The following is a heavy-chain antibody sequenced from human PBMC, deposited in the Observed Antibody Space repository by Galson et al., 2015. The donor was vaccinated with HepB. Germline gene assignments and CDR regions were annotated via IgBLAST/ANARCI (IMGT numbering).Heavy chain of an antibody. J-gene: IGHJ6*02. Sequence: SLRLSCAASGFTFRSYSTNRVRQAPGKGLACVSSLLRSSSYIYYADSVKGRFTISRDNAKNSLERKLHRLRAEDTAVDDWARDPGREGEGEEEDYYGRDAWGQGTTVTVSS. CDR1: GFTFRSYS. CDR2: LLRSSSYI. D-gene: IGHD3-10*01. CDR3: ARDPGREGEGEEEDYYGRDA. V-gene: IGHV3-21*01.